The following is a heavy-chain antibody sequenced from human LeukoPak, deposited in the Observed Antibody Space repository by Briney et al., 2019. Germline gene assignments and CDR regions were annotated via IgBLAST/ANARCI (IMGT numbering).Heavy chain of an antibody. CDR1: GGTSSSYA. J-gene: IGHJ3*02. CDR3: ARNSAIAVDDAFDI. V-gene: IGHV1-69*05. Sequence: SVKVSCKASGGTSSSYAISWVRQAPGQGLEWMGGIIPIFGTANYAQKFQGRVTITTDESTSTAYMELSSLRSEDTAVYYCARNSAIAVDDAFDIWGQGTMVTVSS. CDR2: IIPIFGTA. D-gene: IGHD2/OR15-2a*01.